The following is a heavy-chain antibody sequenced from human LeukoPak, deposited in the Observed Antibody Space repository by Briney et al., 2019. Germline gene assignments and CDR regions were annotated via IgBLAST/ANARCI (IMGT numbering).Heavy chain of an antibody. J-gene: IGHJ4*02. CDR1: GYTFTGYY. CDR3: ASLETGAINLVGATF. D-gene: IGHD1-26*01. CDR2: INPNSGGT. Sequence: GASVKVSCKASGYTFTGYYMHWVRRAPGQGLEWMGRINPNSGGTNYAQKFQGRVTMTRDTSISTAYMELSRLRSDDTAVYYCASLETGAINLVGATFWGQGTLVTVSS. V-gene: IGHV1-2*06.